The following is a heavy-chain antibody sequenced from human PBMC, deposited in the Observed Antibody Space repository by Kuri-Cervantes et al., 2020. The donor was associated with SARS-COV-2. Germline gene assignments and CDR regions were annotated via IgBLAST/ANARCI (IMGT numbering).Heavy chain of an antibody. CDR3: ARAQTVLNWFDP. D-gene: IGHD1-14*01. V-gene: IGHV3-20*04. CDR2: INWNGGST. CDR1: GFTFDDYG. J-gene: IGHJ5*02. Sequence: GGSLRLSCAASGFTFDDYGMSWVRQAPGKGLEWVSGINWNGGSTGYADSVKGRFTISRDNAKNSLYLQMNSLRSDDTAVYYCARAQTVLNWFDPWGQGTLVTVSS.